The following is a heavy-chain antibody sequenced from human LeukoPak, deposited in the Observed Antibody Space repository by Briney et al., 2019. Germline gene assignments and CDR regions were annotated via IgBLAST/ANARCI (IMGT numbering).Heavy chain of an antibody. J-gene: IGHJ6*02. CDR1: GFSVSSNY. D-gene: IGHD3-3*01. V-gene: IGHV3-66*01. Sequence: GGSLRLSCAASGFSVSSNYMSWVRQAPGKGLEWVSVTYSGGSTYYADSVKGRFTISRDNSKNTLYLQMNSLRAEDTAVYYCAAAYFGVDQYYYGMDVWGQGTTVTVSS. CDR3: AAAYFGVDQYYYGMDV. CDR2: TYSGGST.